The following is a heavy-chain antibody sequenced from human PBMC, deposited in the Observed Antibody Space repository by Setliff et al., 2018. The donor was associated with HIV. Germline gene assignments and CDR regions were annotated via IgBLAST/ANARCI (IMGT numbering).Heavy chain of an antibody. CDR1: GGTFNSYA. Sequence: ASVKVSCKASGGTFNSYAFTWVRQAPGQGLEWMGWIHPNRGGTNYAQKFQGRVTMTRDTSITTAYMELSRLSSDDTAVHYCARVFGVRQAFDNWGQGTLVTVSS. CDR3: ARVFGVRQAFDN. CDR2: IHPNRGGT. J-gene: IGHJ4*02. V-gene: IGHV1-2*02. D-gene: IGHD3-10*02.